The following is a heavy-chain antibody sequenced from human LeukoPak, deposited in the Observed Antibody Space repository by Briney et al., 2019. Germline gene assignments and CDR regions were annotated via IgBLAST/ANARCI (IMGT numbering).Heavy chain of an antibody. CDR2: IIPIFGTA. CDR3: AREVGYYDSSGTEVDAFDI. J-gene: IGHJ3*02. D-gene: IGHD3-22*01. CDR1: GGTFSSYA. Sequence: ASVKVSCKASGGTFSSYAISWVRQAPGQGLEWMGGIIPIFGTANYAQKFQARVTITADESTSTAYMELSSLRSEDTAVYYCAREVGYYDSSGTEVDAFDIWGQGTMVTVSS. V-gene: IGHV1-69*13.